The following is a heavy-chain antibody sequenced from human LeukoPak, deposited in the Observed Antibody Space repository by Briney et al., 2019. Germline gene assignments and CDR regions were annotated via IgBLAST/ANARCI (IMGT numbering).Heavy chain of an antibody. V-gene: IGHV3-7*02. D-gene: IGHD5-24*01. J-gene: IGHJ4*02. CDR3: ATNKNQPHTQFFDF. CDR2: INEDGSEK. CDR1: GFTFRNYR. Sequence: GGSLRLSCTASGFTFRNYRMNWVRQAPGKGLEWVANINEDGSEKNYVDSVKGRFTTSRDNARNSLSLQMNSLRSEDTAVYYCATNKNQPHTQFFDFWGQGALVTVSA.